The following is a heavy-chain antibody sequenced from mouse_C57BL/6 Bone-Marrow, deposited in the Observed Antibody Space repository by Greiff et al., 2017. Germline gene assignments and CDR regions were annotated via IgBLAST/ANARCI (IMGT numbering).Heavy chain of an antibody. J-gene: IGHJ4*01. V-gene: IGHV5-16*01. CDR1: GFTFSDYY. Sequence: EVKLVESEGGLVQPGSSMKLSCTASGFTFSDYYMAWVRQVPEKGLEWVANINYDGSSTYYLDSLKSRFIISRDNAKNILYLQMSSLKSEDTATYYCARDNDEAMDYWGQGTSVTGSS. CDR2: INYDGSST. CDR3: ARDNDEAMDY. D-gene: IGHD2-3*01.